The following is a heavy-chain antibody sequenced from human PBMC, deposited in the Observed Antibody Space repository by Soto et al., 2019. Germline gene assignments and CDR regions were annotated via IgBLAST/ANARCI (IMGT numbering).Heavy chain of an antibody. CDR1: GYSFTSQY. V-gene: IGHV1-46*03. D-gene: IGHD3-16*01. CDR3: AREQGVRPGGGGTEPLDI. CDR2: INPNGGST. Sequence: QVQLVQSGAEVKKPGASVKISCKASGYSFTSQYVHWVRQAPGQGLEWMGIINPNGGSTTYAQKFRGEVAMTRARPTRSGFRGVGSRQSEDTAGFYCAREQGVRPGGGGTEPLDIWGQGTMVTVAS. J-gene: IGHJ3*02.